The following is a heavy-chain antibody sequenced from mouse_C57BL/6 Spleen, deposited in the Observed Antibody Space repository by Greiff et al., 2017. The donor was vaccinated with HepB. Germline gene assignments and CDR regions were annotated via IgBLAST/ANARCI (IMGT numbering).Heavy chain of an antibody. J-gene: IGHJ1*03. D-gene: IGHD1-1*01. CDR1: GFNIKDDY. CDR3: TTFGSSHWYFDV. CDR2: IDPENGDT. Sequence: DVQLVESGAELVRPGASVKLSCTASGFNIKDDYMHWVKQRPEQGLEWIGWIDPENGDTEYASKFQGKATITADTSSNTAYLQLSSLTSEDTAVYYCTTFGSSHWYFDVWGTGTTVTVSS. V-gene: IGHV14-4*01.